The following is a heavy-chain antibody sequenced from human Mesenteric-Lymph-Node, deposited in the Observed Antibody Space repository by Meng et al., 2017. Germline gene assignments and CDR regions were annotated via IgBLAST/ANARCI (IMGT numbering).Heavy chain of an antibody. CDR1: GFTFSSYA. D-gene: IGHD4-17*01. V-gene: IGHV3-30*04. J-gene: IGHJ4*02. Sequence: GESLKISCAASGFTFSSYAMHWVRQAPGKGLEWVAVISYDGSNKYYADSVKGRFTISRDNSKNTLYLQRNSLRAEDTAVYYCARAHGDYSGGFDYWGQGTLVTVSS. CDR3: ARAHGDYSGGFDY. CDR2: ISYDGSNK.